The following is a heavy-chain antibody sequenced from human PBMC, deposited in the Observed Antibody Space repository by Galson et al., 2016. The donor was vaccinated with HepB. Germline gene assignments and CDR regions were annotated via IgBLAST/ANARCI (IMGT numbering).Heavy chain of an antibody. Sequence: SLRLSCAASGFTFSSYGMSWVRQAPGKGLEWVSSISSSSSYIHYADSVKGRFTISRDNAKNSLYLQMNSLRAEDTAVYYCARDILWFGELTRVYYFDYWGQGTLVTVSS. CDR1: GFTFSSYG. CDR2: ISSSSSYI. CDR3: ARDILWFGELTRVYYFDY. J-gene: IGHJ4*02. V-gene: IGHV3-21*01. D-gene: IGHD3-10*01.